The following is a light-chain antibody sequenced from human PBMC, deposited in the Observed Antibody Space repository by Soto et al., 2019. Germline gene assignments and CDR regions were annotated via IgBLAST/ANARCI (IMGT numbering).Light chain of an antibody. Sequence: DIVMTQSPLTLPVTPGEPASISCRSSQSLLHSNGYNYFDWHLQKPGQSPQLLIYLGSYRASGVPDRFSGSGSGTDFTLKISRVEAEDVGVYYCMQTRQTPFTFGPGTKVDIK. CDR3: MQTRQTPFT. V-gene: IGKV2-28*01. CDR2: LGS. CDR1: QSLLHSNGYNY. J-gene: IGKJ3*01.